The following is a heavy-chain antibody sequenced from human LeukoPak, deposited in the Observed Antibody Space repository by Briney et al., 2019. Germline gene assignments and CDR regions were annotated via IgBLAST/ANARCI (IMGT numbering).Heavy chain of an antibody. J-gene: IGHJ4*02. V-gene: IGHV3-30*02. CDR1: GFTFSSYG. Sequence: PGGSLRLSCVASGFTFSSYGMHWVRQAPGKGLEWVAFIRYDGSNKYYADSVKGRFTISRDNSKNTLYLQMNSLRAEDTAVYYCAKLFWSGRNFDYWGQGTLVTVSS. CDR3: AKLFWSGRNFDY. D-gene: IGHD3-3*01. CDR2: IRYDGSNK.